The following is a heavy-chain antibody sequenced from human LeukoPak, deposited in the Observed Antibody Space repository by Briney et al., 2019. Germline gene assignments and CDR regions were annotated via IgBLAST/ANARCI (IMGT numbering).Heavy chain of an antibody. Sequence: ASAKVSCKASGYTFTGYNMQWLRQAPGQGLEWMGWINPNSGGTNYAQKFQGRVAMTRDTSISTAYMELSRLRSDDTAVYYCARDGLFDYWGQGTLVTVSS. V-gene: IGHV1-2*02. CDR2: INPNSGGT. CDR3: ARDGLFDY. CDR1: GYTFTGYN. J-gene: IGHJ4*02.